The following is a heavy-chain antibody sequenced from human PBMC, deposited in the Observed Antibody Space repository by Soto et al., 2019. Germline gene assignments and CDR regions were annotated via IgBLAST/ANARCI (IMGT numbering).Heavy chain of an antibody. CDR1: GGSISSDDYY. CDR3: ARERPDGSRLDP. J-gene: IGHJ5*02. D-gene: IGHD6-13*01. V-gene: IGHV4-30-4*01. Sequence: SETLSLTCTVSGGSISSDDYYWSWIRQPPGKGLEWIGYIYYSGSTYYNPSLKSRVTISVDTSKNQFSLKLSSVTAADTAVYYCARERPDGSRLDPWGQGTLVTVSS. CDR2: IYYSGST.